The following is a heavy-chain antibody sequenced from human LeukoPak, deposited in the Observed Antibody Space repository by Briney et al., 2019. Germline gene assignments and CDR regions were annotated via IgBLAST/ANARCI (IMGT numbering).Heavy chain of an antibody. V-gene: IGHV4-34*01. Sequence: SETLSLTCAVYGGSFSGFHWNWIRQPPGKGLEWIGDINHSGSTHYNPSLTSRVTISVDTSKNQFSLKLSSVTAADTAVYYCARSSTSHYYYYYMDVWGKGTTVTISS. CDR2: INHSGST. CDR1: GGSFSGFH. J-gene: IGHJ6*03. D-gene: IGHD2-2*01. CDR3: ARSSTSHYYYYYMDV.